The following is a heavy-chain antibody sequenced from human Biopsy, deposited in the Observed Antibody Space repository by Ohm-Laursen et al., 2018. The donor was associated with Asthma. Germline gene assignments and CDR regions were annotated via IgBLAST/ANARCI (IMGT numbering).Heavy chain of an antibody. CDR2: IKKDGSET. Sequence: SLRLSCSASGFTFNSYWMSWVRQAPGKGLEWVANIKKDGSETYYVDSVKGRFTISRDNAKNSLYLHINSLRAEDAAVYYCARGGYCTSPTCPWGRYATDVWGQGTTVTV. J-gene: IGHJ6*02. CDR1: GFTFNSYW. CDR3: ARGGYCTSPTCPWGRYATDV. D-gene: IGHD2-2*01. V-gene: IGHV3-7*01.